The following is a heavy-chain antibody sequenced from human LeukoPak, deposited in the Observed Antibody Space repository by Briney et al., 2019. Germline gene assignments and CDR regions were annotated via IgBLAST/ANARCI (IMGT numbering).Heavy chain of an antibody. CDR3: ARFGYGSGSYYNWFDP. D-gene: IGHD3-10*01. J-gene: IGHJ5*02. CDR1: GGSFSVYY. Sequence: SETLSLTCAVYGGSFSVYYWTWIRQPPGKGLEWIGEINHRGSANHNPSLKSRVTISVDTSKNQFSLKLSSVTAADTAVYYCARFGYGSGSYYNWFDPWGQGTLVTVSS. V-gene: IGHV4-34*01. CDR2: INHRGSA.